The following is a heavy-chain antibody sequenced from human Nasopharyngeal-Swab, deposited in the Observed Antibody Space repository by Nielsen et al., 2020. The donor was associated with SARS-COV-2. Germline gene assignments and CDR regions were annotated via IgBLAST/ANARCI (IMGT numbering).Heavy chain of an antibody. CDR3: AREGQGYYGSGSYYSKYYYGMDV. V-gene: IGHV3-48*02. CDR2: ISSSSSTI. CDR1: GFTFSSYS. Sequence: GESLKISCAASGFTFSSYSMNWVRQAPGKGLEWVSYISSSSSTIYYADSVKGRFTISRDNAKNSLYLQMNSLRDEDTAVYYCAREGQGYYGSGSYYSKYYYGMDVWGQGTTVTVSS. D-gene: IGHD3-10*01. J-gene: IGHJ6*02.